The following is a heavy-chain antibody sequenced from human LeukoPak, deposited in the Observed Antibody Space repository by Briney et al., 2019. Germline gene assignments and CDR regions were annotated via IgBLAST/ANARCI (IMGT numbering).Heavy chain of an antibody. CDR1: GFTFSSYG. CDR3: AKVPHYYYDSSGYPFDY. J-gene: IGHJ4*02. D-gene: IGHD3-22*01. Sequence: GGSLRLSCAASGFTFSSYGVHWVRQAPGKGLEWVAVISYDGSNKYYADSVKGRFTISRDNSKNTLYLQMNSLRAEDTAVYYCAKVPHYYYDSSGYPFDYWGQGTPVTVSS. CDR2: ISYDGSNK. V-gene: IGHV3-30*18.